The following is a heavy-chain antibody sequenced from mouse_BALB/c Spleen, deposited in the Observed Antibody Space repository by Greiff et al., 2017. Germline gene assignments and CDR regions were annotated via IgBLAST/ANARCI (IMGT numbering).Heavy chain of an antibody. CDR2: INPGSGGT. V-gene: IGHV1-54*01. CDR3: ASPTMITTGFAY. J-gene: IGHJ3*01. D-gene: IGHD2-4*01. CDR1: GYAFTNYL. Sequence: VQLQESGAELVRPGTSVKVSCKASGYAFTNYLIEWVKQRPGQGLEWIGVINPGSGGTNYNEKFKGKATLTADKSSSTAYMQLSSLTSDDSAVYFCASPTMITTGFAYWGQGTLVTVSA.